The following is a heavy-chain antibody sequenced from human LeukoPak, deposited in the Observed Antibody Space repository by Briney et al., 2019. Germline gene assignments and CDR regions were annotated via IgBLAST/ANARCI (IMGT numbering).Heavy chain of an antibody. D-gene: IGHD3-22*01. CDR3: ARSFRGHYDSSGYDY. J-gene: IGHJ4*02. Sequence: GGSLRLSCAASGFTFSSYTMNWVRQAPGKGLEWVSSISTSSSYIYYADSVKGRFAISRDNAKNSLYLQMNSLRAEDTAVYSCARSFRGHYDSSGYDYWGQGTLVTVSS. V-gene: IGHV3-21*01. CDR1: GFTFSSYT. CDR2: ISTSSSYI.